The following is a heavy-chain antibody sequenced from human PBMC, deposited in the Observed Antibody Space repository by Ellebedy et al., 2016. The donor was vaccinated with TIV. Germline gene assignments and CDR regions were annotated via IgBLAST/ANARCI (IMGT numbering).Heavy chain of an antibody. CDR3: AISRGSYFFDY. CDR2: IIPILGVT. CDR1: GGSLSGYA. J-gene: IGHJ4*02. V-gene: IGHV1-69*10. D-gene: IGHD3-10*01. Sequence: AASVKVSCKPSGGSLSGYAVSWARQAPGQGPEWMGLIIPILGVTNYAQNFQDRVTITADKSTSTAYMEMSSLTSEDTAVYYCAISRGSYFFDYWGQGTLVTVSS.